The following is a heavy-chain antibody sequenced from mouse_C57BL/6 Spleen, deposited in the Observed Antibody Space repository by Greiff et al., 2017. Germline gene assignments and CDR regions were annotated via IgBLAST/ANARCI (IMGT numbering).Heavy chain of an antibody. V-gene: IGHV5-9-1*02. D-gene: IGHD1-1*01. Sequence: DVKLVKSGEGLVKPGGSLKLSCAASGFTFSSYAMSWVRQTPEKRLEWVAYISSGGDYIYYADTVKGRFTISRDNARNTLYLQMSSLKSEDTAMYYCTRASYGSSYDYFDYWGQGTTLTVSS. CDR3: TRASYGSSYDYFDY. J-gene: IGHJ2*01. CDR1: GFTFSSYA. CDR2: ISSGGDYI.